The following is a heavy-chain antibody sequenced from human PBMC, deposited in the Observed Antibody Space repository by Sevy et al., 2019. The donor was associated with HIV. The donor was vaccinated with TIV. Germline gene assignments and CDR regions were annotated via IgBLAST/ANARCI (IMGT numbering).Heavy chain of an antibody. CDR2: ISYDGSNK. D-gene: IGHD5-12*01. V-gene: IGHV3-30*18. J-gene: IGHJ6*02. CDR3: AKDPSRDGYRPFNYYYYGMDV. CDR1: GFTFSSYG. Sequence: GGSLRLSCAASGFTFSSYGMYWVRQAPGKGLEWVAVISYDGSNKYYADSVKGRFTISRDNSKNTLYLQMNSLRAEDTAVYYCAKDPSRDGYRPFNYYYYGMDVWGQGTTVTVSS.